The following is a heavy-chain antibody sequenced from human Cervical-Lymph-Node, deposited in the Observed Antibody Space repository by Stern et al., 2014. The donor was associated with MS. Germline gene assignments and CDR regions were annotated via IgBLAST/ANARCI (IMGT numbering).Heavy chain of an antibody. J-gene: IGHJ4*02. Sequence: VQLVESGGGVVQPGRSLRVSCAASGFTFNSYSMHWVRQAPGKGLEWVAVISHDGSVEYYADSVKCRFTISRDNSKNTLYLQMNSLRADDTAVYYCARANRAGMEIEYWGQGTLVAVSS. V-gene: IGHV3-30-3*01. CDR2: ISHDGSVE. D-gene: IGHD3-10*01. CDR3: ARANRAGMEIEY. CDR1: GFTFNSYS.